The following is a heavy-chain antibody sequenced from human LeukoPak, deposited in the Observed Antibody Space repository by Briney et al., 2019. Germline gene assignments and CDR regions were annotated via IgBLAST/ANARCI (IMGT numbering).Heavy chain of an antibody. CDR3: AMTDRYAGRPFDY. D-gene: IGHD3-9*01. J-gene: IGHJ4*02. CDR1: GSSLIEVA. V-gene: IGHV1-24*01. Sequence: ASVKVSCKVSGSSLIEVAMHWVRQAPGKGLEWVGSFDPEDGEDGETHYAQKFQGRATMTEDASTDTAYMELTSLSSEDTALYYCAMTDRYAGRPFDYWGQGTLVTVSS. CDR2: FDPEDGEDGET.